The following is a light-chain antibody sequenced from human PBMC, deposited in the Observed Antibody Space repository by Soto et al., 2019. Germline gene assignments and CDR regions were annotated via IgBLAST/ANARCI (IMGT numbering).Light chain of an antibody. J-gene: IGKJ4*01. CDR3: QQRSNWPRGT. CDR2: DAS. Sequence: EIVLTQSPATLSLSPGERATLSCRASQSVSSYLAWYQQKPGQAPRLLISDASNRATGIPARFSGSGSGTDFTLTIISLEPEDFAVYYCQQRSNWPRGTFGGGTKVEIK. CDR1: QSVSSY. V-gene: IGKV3-11*01.